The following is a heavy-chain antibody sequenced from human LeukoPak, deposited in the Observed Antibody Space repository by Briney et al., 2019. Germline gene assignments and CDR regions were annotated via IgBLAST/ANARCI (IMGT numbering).Heavy chain of an antibody. D-gene: IGHD3-22*01. J-gene: IGHJ5*02. CDR1: GGSISSYY. Sequence: PSETLSLTCTVSGGSISSYYWSWIRQPPGKGLEWIGYIYYSGSTNYNPSLKSRVTISVDTSKNQFSLKLSSVTAADTAVYYCASHYYDSSGYRSWGQGTLVTVSS. CDR3: ASHYYDSSGYRS. CDR2: IYYSGST. V-gene: IGHV4-59*01.